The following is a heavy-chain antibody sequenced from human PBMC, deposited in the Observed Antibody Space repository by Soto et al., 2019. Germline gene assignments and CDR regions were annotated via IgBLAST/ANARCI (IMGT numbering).Heavy chain of an antibody. CDR2: ISAYNGNT. D-gene: IGHD1-20*01. Sequence: QVQLVQSGAEVKKPGASVKVSCKASGYTFTSYGISWVRQAPGQGLEWMGWISAYNGNTNYAQKLQGRVTMTTDTSTSTAYMDLRSLRSDDTAVYYCPREPSNWNRDVLGFDPWGQGTLVTVSS. CDR3: PREPSNWNRDVLGFDP. V-gene: IGHV1-18*01. CDR1: GYTFTSYG. J-gene: IGHJ5*02.